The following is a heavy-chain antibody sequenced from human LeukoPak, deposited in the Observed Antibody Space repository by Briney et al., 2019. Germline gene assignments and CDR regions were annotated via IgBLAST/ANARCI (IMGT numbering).Heavy chain of an antibody. CDR3: ARDRRLRYCSGGSCYGGYFDY. D-gene: IGHD2-15*01. V-gene: IGHV1-69*01. CDR2: IIPMFGTA. J-gene: IGHJ4*02. Sequence: SVKVSCKASGGTFSSYAISWVRQAPGQGLEWMGGIIPMFGTAKYAQKFQGGVTITADESTSTAYMELSSLRSEDTSAVYYCARDRRLRYCSGGSCYGGYFDYWGQGTLVTVSS. CDR1: GGTFSSYA.